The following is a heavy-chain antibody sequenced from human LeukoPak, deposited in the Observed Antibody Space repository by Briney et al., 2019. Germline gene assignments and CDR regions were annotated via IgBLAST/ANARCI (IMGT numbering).Heavy chain of an antibody. CDR2: IYYSGST. D-gene: IGHD1-1*01. CDR1: GGSISSGSYY. CDR3: ARGTYWSPLDFDY. Sequence: SETLSLTCTVSGGSISSGSYYWGWIRQPPGKGLEWIGSIYYSGSTYYNPSLKSRVTISVDTSKNQFSLKLSSVTAADTAVYYCARGTYWSPLDFDYWGQGTLVTVSS. V-gene: IGHV4-39*01. J-gene: IGHJ4*02.